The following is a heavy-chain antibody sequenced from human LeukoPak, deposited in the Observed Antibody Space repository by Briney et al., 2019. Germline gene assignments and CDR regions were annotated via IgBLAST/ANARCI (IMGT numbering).Heavy chain of an antibody. CDR3: ARDRYLYPDYYDSSGYSRSPADY. D-gene: IGHD3-22*01. J-gene: IGHJ4*02. CDR2: ISAYNGNT. CDR1: GYTFTSYG. Sequence: ASVKVSCKASGYTFTSYGISWVRQAPGQGLEWMGWISAYNGNTNYAQKLQGRVTMTTDTSTSTAYMELRSLRSDGTAVYYCARDRYLYPDYYDSSGYSRSPADYWGQGTLVTVSS. V-gene: IGHV1-18*01.